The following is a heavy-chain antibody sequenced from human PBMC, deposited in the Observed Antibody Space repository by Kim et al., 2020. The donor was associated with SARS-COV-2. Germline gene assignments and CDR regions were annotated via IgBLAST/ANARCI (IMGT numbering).Heavy chain of an antibody. CDR1: GFTFSDTW. CDR3: TTLISAAGRGY. CDR2: SKSKADGWTT. V-gene: IGHV3-15*01. J-gene: IGHJ4*02. Sequence: GGSLRLSCAASGFTFSDTWMSWVRQAPGKGLEWVGRSKSKADGWTTDYAAPVKGRFTISSDDSKTTLYLQMNSLNTEDTAVYYCTTLISAAGRGYWGQGT. D-gene: IGHD6-13*01.